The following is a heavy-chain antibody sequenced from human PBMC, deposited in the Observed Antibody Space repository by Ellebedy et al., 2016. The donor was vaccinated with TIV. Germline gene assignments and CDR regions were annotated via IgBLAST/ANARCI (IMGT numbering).Heavy chain of an antibody. V-gene: IGHV3-7*03. CDR1: GFTFNSYS. CDR2: RKEDGSEA. CDR3: ARAGGRHSTGSGFY. D-gene: IGHD2-2*01. Sequence: GESLKISCAASGFTFNSYSMNWVRQAPGKGLEWVANRKEDGSEAYYVDSVKGRFTISRDNAKNSLYLQMSNLRAEDTAVFYCARAGGRHSTGSGFYWGQGTRVTVST. J-gene: IGHJ4*02.